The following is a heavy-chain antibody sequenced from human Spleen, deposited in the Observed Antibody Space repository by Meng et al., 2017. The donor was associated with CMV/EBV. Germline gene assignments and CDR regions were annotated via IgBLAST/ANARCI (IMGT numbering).Heavy chain of an antibody. D-gene: IGHD3-10*01. CDR3: ANGAGYFDY. V-gene: IGHV4-31*03. J-gene: IGHJ4*02. CDR2: SHHSGST. Sequence: LRLSCTVSGASISSGDFYWSWIRQFPDKGLEWIGYSHHSGSTYYIPSLRGRLLMSVDTSKNQFSLKLSSVTAADTAGYYCANGAGYFDYWGQGTLVTVSS. CDR1: GASISSGDFY.